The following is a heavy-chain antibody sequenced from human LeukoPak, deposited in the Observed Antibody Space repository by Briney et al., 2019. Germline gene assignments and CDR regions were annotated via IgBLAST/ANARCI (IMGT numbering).Heavy chain of an antibody. D-gene: IGHD6-19*01. V-gene: IGHV4-4*07. CDR1: GGSLSSYY. J-gene: IGHJ3*02. CDR2: IYTSGST. CDR3: ARDREWLDAFDI. Sequence: SETLSLTCTVSGGSLSSYYWSWIRQPAGKGLEWIGRIYTSGSTNYNPSLKSRVTMSVDTSKNQFSLKLSSVTAADTAVYYCARDREWLDAFDIWGQGTMVTVSS.